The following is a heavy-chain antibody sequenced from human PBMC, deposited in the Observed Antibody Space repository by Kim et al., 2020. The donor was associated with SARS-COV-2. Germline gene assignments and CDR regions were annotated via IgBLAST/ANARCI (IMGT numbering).Heavy chain of an antibody. D-gene: IGHD3-22*01. CDR1: GFTFSSYA. CDR3: ARDIDSSGYYYYGNSYFQH. V-gene: IGHV3-30-3*01. J-gene: IGHJ1*01. Sequence: GGSLRLSCAASGFTFSSYAMHWVRQAPGKGLEWVAVISYDGSNKYYADSVKGRFTISRDNSKNTLYLQMNSLRAEDTAVYYCARDIDSSGYYYYGNSYFQHWGQGTLVTVSS. CDR2: ISYDGSNK.